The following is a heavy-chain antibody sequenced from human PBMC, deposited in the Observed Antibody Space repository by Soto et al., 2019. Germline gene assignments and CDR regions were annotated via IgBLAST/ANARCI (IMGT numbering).Heavy chain of an antibody. Sequence: GGSLRLSCAASGFTFSSYYMHWVRQAPGKGLEWVSRIRSDGSITHYADSVKGRFTISRDNAKNTLYLQMNSLRAEDTAVFYCARAGPSASYSYSMVVWGQGIPVTVPS. J-gene: IGHJ6*02. CDR3: ARAGPSASYSYSMVV. CDR1: GFTFSSYY. V-gene: IGHV3-74*01. CDR2: IRSDGSIT.